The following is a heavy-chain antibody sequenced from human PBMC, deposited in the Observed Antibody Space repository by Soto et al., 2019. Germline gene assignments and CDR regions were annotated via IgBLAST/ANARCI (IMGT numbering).Heavy chain of an antibody. CDR1: GGTFSTYV. J-gene: IGHJ4*02. V-gene: IGHV1-69*01. CDR2: IIPMSGTV. CDR3: ARDVGSKSSRALDY. D-gene: IGHD6-6*01. Sequence: QAQLVQSGAEVKKPGSSVKVSCKAVGGTFSTYVISWVRQAPGQGLEWMGGIIPMSGTVNYAQKFQGRVTITAAESTSTAYMELSSLRSDDTAVYYCARDVGSKSSRALDYWGQGSLVTVSS.